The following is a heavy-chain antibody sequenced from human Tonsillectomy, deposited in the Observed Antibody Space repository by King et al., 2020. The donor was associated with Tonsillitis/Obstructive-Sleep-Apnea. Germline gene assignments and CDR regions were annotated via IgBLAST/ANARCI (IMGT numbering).Heavy chain of an antibody. D-gene: IGHD3-3*01. J-gene: IGHJ6*02. CDR2: ISNDGSNT. Sequence: VQLVESGGGVVQPGRSLRLSCAASGFTFSSYAMHWVRQAPGKGLEWVVVISNDGSNTYYADSVKGRFTISRDNSKNTLYLQMNSLRAEDTAVYYCARDQGDLWSGYYPYYYYGMDVWGQGTTVTVSS. CDR3: ARDQGDLWSGYYPYYYYGMDV. V-gene: IGHV3-30*04. CDR1: GFTFSSYA.